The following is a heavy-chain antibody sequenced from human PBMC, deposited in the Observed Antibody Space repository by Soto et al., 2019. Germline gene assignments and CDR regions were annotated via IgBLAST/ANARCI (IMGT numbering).Heavy chain of an antibody. Sequence: ASVKVSCKASGYTFTSYGISWVRQAPGQGLEWMGWISAYNGNTNYAQKLQGRVTMTTDTSTSTAYMELRSLRSDDTAVYYCARGEALRFLVWSNYYSSGMDAWAQGTTVTVSS. CDR3: ARGEALRFLVWSNYYSSGMDA. V-gene: IGHV1-18*01. D-gene: IGHD3-3*01. CDR2: ISAYNGNT. J-gene: IGHJ6*02. CDR1: GYTFTSYG.